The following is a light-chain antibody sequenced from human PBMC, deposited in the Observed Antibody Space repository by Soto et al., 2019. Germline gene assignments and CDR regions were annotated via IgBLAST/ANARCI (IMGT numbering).Light chain of an antibody. V-gene: IGLV7-46*01. CDR2: DTS. J-gene: IGLJ2*01. CDR1: TGGVTSGHY. CDR3: LLSYSGPRFVV. Sequence: QAVVTQEPSLTVSPGGTVTLTCGSSTGGVTSGHYPYWFQQKPGQAPRTLIYDTSNKHSWTPARFSGSLLGGKAALTLSGAQPEDEAEYYCLLSYSGPRFVVFGGGTKVTVL.